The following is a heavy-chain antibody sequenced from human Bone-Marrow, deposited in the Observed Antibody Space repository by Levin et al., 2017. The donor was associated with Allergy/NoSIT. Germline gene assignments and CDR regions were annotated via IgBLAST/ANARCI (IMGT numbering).Heavy chain of an antibody. V-gene: IGHV3-30-3*01. J-gene: IGHJ3*02. CDR1: GFTFSSYA. CDR2: ISYDGSNK. D-gene: IGHD6-19*01. CDR3: ARDPSPRSSSGWDHFI. Sequence: GESLKISCAASGFTFSSYAMHWVRQAPGKGLEWVAVISYDGSNKYYADSVKGRFTISRDNSKNTLYLQMNSLRAEDTAVYYCARDPSPRSSSGWDHFIWGQGTMVTVSS.